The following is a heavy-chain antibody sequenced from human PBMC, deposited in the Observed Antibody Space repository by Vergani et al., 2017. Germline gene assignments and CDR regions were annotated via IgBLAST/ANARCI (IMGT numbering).Heavy chain of an antibody. CDR1: GGSFSGYY. Sequence: QVQLQQWGAGLLKPSETLSLTCAVYGGSFSGYYWSWIRQPLGKGLEWIGEINHSGSTNYNPSLKSRVTISVDTSKKQFSLKLSSVTAADTDVYYRARGPTAAGNYYYYCVDVWGQGTTVTVSS. V-gene: IGHV4-34*01. CDR2: INHSGST. D-gene: IGHD6-13*01. CDR3: ARGPTAAGNYYYYCVDV. J-gene: IGHJ6*02.